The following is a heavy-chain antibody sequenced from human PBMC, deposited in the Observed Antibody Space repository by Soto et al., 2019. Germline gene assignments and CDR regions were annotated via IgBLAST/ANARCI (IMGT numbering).Heavy chain of an antibody. V-gene: IGHV4-59*01. CDR1: GGSISTYY. CDR2: VYHSGTT. J-gene: IGHJ4*02. Sequence: SETLSLTCTVSGGSISTYYWTWIRQSPGKGPEWIGYVYHSGTTNYNPSLESRVTMSLDTSKNQSSLKLSAVTTADTAVYYCARLGAYFQALDSWGQGTLVTVSS. CDR3: ARLGAYFQALDS. D-gene: IGHD3-16*01.